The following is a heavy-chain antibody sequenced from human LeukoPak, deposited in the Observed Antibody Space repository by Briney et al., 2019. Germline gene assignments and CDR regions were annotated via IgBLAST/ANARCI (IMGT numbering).Heavy chain of an antibody. D-gene: IGHD3-16*01. V-gene: IGHV4-30-2*01. CDR1: GGSISSGGYS. Sequence: SQTLSLTCAVSGGSISSGGYSWSWLRQPPGKGLEWIGYIYHSGSTYYNPSLKSRVTISVDRSKNLFSLKPSSVTAADTAVYYCARTYYDYVWGVGNNWFDPWGQGTLVTVSS. CDR2: IYHSGST. CDR3: ARTYYDYVWGVGNNWFDP. J-gene: IGHJ5*02.